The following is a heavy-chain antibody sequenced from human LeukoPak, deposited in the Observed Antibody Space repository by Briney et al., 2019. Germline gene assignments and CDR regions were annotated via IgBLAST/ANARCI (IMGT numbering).Heavy chain of an antibody. J-gene: IGHJ2*01. CDR3: ARASGWLRSSWYFDL. V-gene: IGHV4-39*07. Sequence: PSETLSLTCTVSGGSISSSSYYWGWIRQPPGKGLEWIGSIYYSGSTYYNPSLKSRVTISVDTSKNQFFLKLSSVTAADTAVYYCARASGWLRSSWYFDLWGRGTLVTVSS. CDR2: IYYSGST. CDR1: GGSISSSSYY. D-gene: IGHD5-12*01.